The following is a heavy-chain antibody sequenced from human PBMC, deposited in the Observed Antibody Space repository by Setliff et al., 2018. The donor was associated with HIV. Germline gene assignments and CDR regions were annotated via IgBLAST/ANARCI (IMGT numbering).Heavy chain of an antibody. CDR1: GGTFSSDA. CDR2: IIPVFGTP. D-gene: IGHD2-15*01. Sequence: SVKVSCKASGGTFSSDAFSWVRQAPGQGLEWMGRIIPVFGTPNYAQKFQGRVTITADKSTTTTYMELSSLRSDDTAIYYCARDFHVLGYCSADSCPYDASDVWGQGTMVTVSS. J-gene: IGHJ3*01. CDR3: ARDFHVLGYCSADSCPYDASDV. V-gene: IGHV1-69*06.